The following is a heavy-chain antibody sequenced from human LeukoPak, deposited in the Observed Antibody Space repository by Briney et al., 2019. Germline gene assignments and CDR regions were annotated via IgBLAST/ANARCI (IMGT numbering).Heavy chain of an antibody. CDR3: AREYSSSWWDGYCYYYMDV. J-gene: IGHJ6*03. CDR1: AYIFTSYE. D-gene: IGHD6-13*01. Sequence: GAAVKVSCKASAYIFTSYEYSWVRQATGQGQGRMGGICGCNGNKNYAQKLQGTVTMTTDTSTSTAYMKLRSLRSDDRAVYYCAREYSSSWWDGYCYYYMDVWGKGTTVTISS. V-gene: IGHV1-18*01. CDR2: ICGCNGNK.